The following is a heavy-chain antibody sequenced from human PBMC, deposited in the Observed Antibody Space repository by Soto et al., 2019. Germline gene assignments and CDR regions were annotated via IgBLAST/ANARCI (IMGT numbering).Heavy chain of an antibody. V-gene: IGHV4-59*01. Sequence: SETLSLTCAVYGGPFSGYYWSWIRQPPGKGLEWIGYIYFRGTTNYNPSLKSRVTMSADTSKNQFSLKLNSVTAADTAVYYCARMNYYDTSGYPFDYWGQGMMVTVSS. CDR3: ARMNYYDTSGYPFDY. D-gene: IGHD3-22*01. CDR2: IYFRGTT. J-gene: IGHJ4*02. CDR1: GGPFSGYY.